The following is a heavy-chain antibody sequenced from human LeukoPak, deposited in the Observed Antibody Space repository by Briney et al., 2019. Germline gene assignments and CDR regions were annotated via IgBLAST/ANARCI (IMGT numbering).Heavy chain of an antibody. Sequence: ASVKVSCKASGYTFTSYAMHWVRQAPGQRLEWMGWINAGNGNTKYSQKFQGRVTITRDTSASTAYMGLSSLRSDDTAVYYCARALDSGPFDYWGQGTLVTVSS. V-gene: IGHV1-3*01. D-gene: IGHD3/OR15-3a*01. CDR1: GYTFTSYA. J-gene: IGHJ4*02. CDR2: INAGNGNT. CDR3: ARALDSGPFDY.